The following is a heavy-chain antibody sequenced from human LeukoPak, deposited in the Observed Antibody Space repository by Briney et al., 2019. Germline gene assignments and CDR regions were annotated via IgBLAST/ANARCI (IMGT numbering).Heavy chain of an antibody. CDR2: ISYDGSNK. CDR1: GFTFSSYA. J-gene: IGHJ6*02. V-gene: IGHV3-30-3*01. Sequence: PGGSLRLSCAASGFTFSSYAMHWVRQAPGKGLEWVAVISYDGSNKYYADSVKGRFTISRDNSKNTLYLQMNSLRAEDTAVYSCASDKRRGLPADYYYGMDVWGQGTTVTVSS. D-gene: IGHD5-12*01. CDR3: ASDKRRGLPADYYYGMDV.